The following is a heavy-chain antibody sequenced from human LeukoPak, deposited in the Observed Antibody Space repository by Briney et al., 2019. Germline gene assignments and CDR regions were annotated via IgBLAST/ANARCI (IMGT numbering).Heavy chain of an antibody. D-gene: IGHD3-22*01. CDR2: ISGSGGST. CDR1: GFTFSSYA. Sequence: RAGGSLRLSCAPSGFTFSSYAMSWVRQAPGKGLGWVSAISGSGGSTYYADSVKGRFTISRDNSKNTLYLQMNSLRAEDTAVYYCAKERITMIVVVIAPGSDAFDIWGQGTMVTVSS. V-gene: IGHV3-23*01. CDR3: AKERITMIVVVIAPGSDAFDI. J-gene: IGHJ3*02.